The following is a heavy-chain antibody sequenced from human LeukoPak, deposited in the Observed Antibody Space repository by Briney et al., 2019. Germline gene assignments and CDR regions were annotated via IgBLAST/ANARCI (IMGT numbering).Heavy chain of an antibody. CDR2: INPNSGGT. Sequence: GASVKVSCKASGYTFTGYYMHWVRRAPGQGLEWMGRINPNSGGTNYAQKFQGRVTMTRDTSISTAYMELSRLRSDDTAVYYCARENIRRGRSYGYPDYWGQGTLVTVSS. V-gene: IGHV1-2*06. J-gene: IGHJ4*02. D-gene: IGHD5-18*01. CDR1: GYTFTGYY. CDR3: ARENIRRGRSYGYPDY.